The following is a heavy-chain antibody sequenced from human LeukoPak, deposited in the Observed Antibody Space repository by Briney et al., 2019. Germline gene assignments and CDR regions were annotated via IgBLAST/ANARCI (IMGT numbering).Heavy chain of an antibody. J-gene: IGHJ6*02. CDR1: GFTFSSYG. Sequence: GTSLRLSCAASGFTFSSYGIHWVRQAPGKGLEWVAVISYDGSNKYCADSMKGRFTISRDNSKNTLYLQMSSLRAEDTAVYYCARDSRFLEWLLPPLVGMDVWGRGTTVTVSS. D-gene: IGHD3-3*01. CDR3: ARDSRFLEWLLPPLVGMDV. V-gene: IGHV3-30-3*01. CDR2: ISYDGSNK.